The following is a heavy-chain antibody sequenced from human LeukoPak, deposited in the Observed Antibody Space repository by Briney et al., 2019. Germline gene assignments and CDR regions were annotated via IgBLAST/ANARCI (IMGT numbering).Heavy chain of an antibody. J-gene: IGHJ4*02. V-gene: IGHV1-2*02. CDR2: INPNIGGT. CDR1: GYTFTGYY. CDR3: ARGQYCSSSSCSFDY. Sequence: GASVKVSCKASGYTFTGYYMHCVRQAPGQGLEWMGWINPNIGGTNYAQKFQGRVTMIRDASISTAYLELSRLRSDDTAVYYCARGQYCSSSSCSFDYWGQGTLVTVSS. D-gene: IGHD2-2*01.